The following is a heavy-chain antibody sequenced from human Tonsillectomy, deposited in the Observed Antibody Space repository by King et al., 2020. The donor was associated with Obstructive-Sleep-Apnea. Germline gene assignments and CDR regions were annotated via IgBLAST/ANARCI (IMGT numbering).Heavy chain of an antibody. Sequence: VQLVESGGGLVQPGGSLRLSCAASGFTFSSYDMHWVRQAPGKGLEWVSVIGTAGDPYYPGSVKGRFTITRENAKNSLYLQMNSLRAVDTAVDYWARGRGSSSWFQWYFDLWRRGTLVTVSS. CDR3: ARGRGSSSWFQWYFDL. J-gene: IGHJ2*01. D-gene: IGHD6-13*01. CDR1: GFTFSSYD. V-gene: IGHV3-13*05. CDR2: IGTAGDP.